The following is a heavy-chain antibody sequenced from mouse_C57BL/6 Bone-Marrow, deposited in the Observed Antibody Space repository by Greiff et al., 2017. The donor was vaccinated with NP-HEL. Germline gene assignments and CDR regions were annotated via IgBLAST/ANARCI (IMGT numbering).Heavy chain of an antibody. CDR2: ISSGSSTI. CDR1: GFTFSDYG. Sequence: DVMLVESGGGLVKPGGSLKLSCAASGFTFSDYGMHWVRQAPEKGLEWVAYISSGSSTIYYADTVKGRFTISIDNAKNNLFLQMTSLRSEYTAMYYCARPNTYYYGSNGYFDVWGTGTTVTVSS. D-gene: IGHD1-1*01. CDR3: ARPNTYYYGSNGYFDV. J-gene: IGHJ1*03. V-gene: IGHV5-17*01.